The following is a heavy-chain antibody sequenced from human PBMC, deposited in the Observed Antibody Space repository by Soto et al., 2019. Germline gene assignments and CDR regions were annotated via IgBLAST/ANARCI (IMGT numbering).Heavy chain of an antibody. CDR3: ARDPPPYDTGGYLHY. V-gene: IGHV3-30-3*01. CDR1: GFTFSSYA. Sequence: GGSLRLSCAASGFTFSSYAMHWVRQAPGKGLEWVAVISYDGSNKYYADSVKGRFTISRDNSKNTLYLQMNSLRAEDTAVYYCARDPPPYDTGGYLHYWGQGTLVTVSS. D-gene: IGHD5-12*01. CDR2: ISYDGSNK. J-gene: IGHJ4*02.